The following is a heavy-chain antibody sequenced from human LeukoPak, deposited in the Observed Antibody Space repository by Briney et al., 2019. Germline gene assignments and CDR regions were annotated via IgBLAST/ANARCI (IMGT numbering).Heavy chain of an antibody. Sequence: EPGGSLRLSCSASGFTFSDYYMSWIRQAPGEGLEWVSYMSSSGSVIYYADSVKGRFTISRDNAKNSLYLQMNNLRVEDTAMYYRARSRSGQYWGQGTLVTVSS. J-gene: IGHJ4*02. CDR1: GFTFSDYY. CDR2: MSSSGSVI. V-gene: IGHV3-11*01. D-gene: IGHD3-3*01. CDR3: ARSRSGQY.